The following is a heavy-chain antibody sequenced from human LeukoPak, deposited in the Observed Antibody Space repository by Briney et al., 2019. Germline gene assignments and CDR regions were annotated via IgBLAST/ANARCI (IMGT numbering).Heavy chain of an antibody. Sequence: PSETLSLTCTVSGGSITSSSYYLGWIRQPPGKGPEWIGSIYYSGSTNYNPSLKSRVTISLDTSKNQFSLKLTSVTAADTAVYYCAVGHYYHSSGYLFDSWGQGTLVTVSS. CDR2: IYYSGST. V-gene: IGHV4-39*07. CDR3: AVGHYYHSSGYLFDS. J-gene: IGHJ4*02. D-gene: IGHD3-22*01. CDR1: GGSITSSSYY.